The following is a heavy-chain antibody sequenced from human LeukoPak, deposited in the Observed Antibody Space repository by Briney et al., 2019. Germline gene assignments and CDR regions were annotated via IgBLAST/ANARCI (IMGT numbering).Heavy chain of an antibody. J-gene: IGHJ5*02. Sequence: GASVKVSCKASGGTFSSYAISWVRQAPGQGLEWMGGIIPIFGTANYAQKFQGRVMITTDESTSTAYMELSSLRSEDTAVYYCARDQFGRFDPWGQGTLVTVSS. CDR2: IIPIFGTA. D-gene: IGHD3-10*01. CDR1: GGTFSSYA. CDR3: ARDQFGRFDP. V-gene: IGHV1-69*05.